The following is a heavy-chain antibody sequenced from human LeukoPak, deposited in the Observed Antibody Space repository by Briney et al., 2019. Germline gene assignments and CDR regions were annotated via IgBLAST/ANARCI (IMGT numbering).Heavy chain of an antibody. V-gene: IGHV4-59*08. CDR3: VRGSGWYLY. D-gene: IGHD6-19*01. CDR1: GGSISGSY. Sequence: SETLSLTCAVSGGSISGSYWSWIRQPPGKGLEWIGYIYYSGSTNYNPSLNSRVTISADTSKNQFSLKLSSVTAADTAVYYCVRGSGWYLYWGQGTLVTVSS. J-gene: IGHJ4*02. CDR2: IYYSGST.